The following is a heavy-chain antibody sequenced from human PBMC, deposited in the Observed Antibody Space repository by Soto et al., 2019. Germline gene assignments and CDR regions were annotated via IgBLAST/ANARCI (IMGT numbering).Heavy chain of an antibody. V-gene: IGHV3-23*01. J-gene: IGHJ6*02. CDR2: ISGTGAKT. CDR3: ARLSGADPHYYYGMDV. CDR1: GFSFDTYG. Sequence: EVQVLESGGGLVQPGGSLRLSCAASGFSFDTYGMTWVRQAPGKGPQWVSAISGTGAKTYYVDSVKGRFTISRDNSKNALYQQMIGLRAEDTAIYYCARLSGADPHYYYGMDVWGQGTTVTVSS. D-gene: IGHD2-8*01.